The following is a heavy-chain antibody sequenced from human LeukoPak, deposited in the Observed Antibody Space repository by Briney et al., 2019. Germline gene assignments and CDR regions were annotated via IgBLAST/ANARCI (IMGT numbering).Heavy chain of an antibody. CDR1: GGSFSGYY. CDR3: ARARHGYIYGYRPNELGHFFDH. V-gene: IGHV4-34*01. CDR2: INHSGST. Sequence: KASETLSLTCAVYGGSFSGYYWSWIRQPPGKGLEWIGEINHSGSTNYNPSLKSRVTISVDTSKNQFSLKLSSVTAADTAVYYCARARHGYIYGYRPNELGHFFDHWGQGTLVTVSS. D-gene: IGHD5-18*01. J-gene: IGHJ4*02.